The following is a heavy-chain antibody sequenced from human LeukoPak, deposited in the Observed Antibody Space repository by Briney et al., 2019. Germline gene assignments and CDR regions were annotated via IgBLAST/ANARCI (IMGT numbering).Heavy chain of an antibody. CDR3: ARAWYSSSWWRLDY. CDR1: GGSIGSGSYY. V-gene: IGHV4-61*02. Sequence: SETLSLTCTVSGGSIGSGSYYWSWIRQPAGKGLEWIGRIYTSGSTNYNPSLKSRVTISVDTSKNQFSLKLSSVTAADTAVYYCARAWYSSSWWRLDYWGQGTLVTVSS. CDR2: IYTSGST. D-gene: IGHD6-13*01. J-gene: IGHJ4*02.